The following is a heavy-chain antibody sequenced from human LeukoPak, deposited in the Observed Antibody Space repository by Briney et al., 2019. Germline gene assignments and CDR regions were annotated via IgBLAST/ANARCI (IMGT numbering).Heavy chain of an antibody. CDR2: INPSGGST. J-gene: IGHJ4*02. CDR1: GYTFTSYY. CDR3: ARGYYDSSGYYPFDY. V-gene: IGHV1-46*01. D-gene: IGHD3-22*01. Sequence: ASVKVSCKASGYTFTSYYMHWVRQAPGQGLEWMGIINPSGGSTSYAQKFQGRVTMTRDTSISTAYMELSRLRSDDTAVYYCARGYYDSSGYYPFDYWGQGTLVTVSS.